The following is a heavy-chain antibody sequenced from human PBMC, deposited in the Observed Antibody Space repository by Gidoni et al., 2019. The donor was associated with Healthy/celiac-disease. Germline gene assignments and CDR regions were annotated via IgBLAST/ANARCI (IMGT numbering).Heavy chain of an antibody. V-gene: IGHV1-8*01. CDR3: ARASTYYDFWSGYYRPYYYYYMDV. J-gene: IGHJ6*03. Sequence: QVQLVQSGAEVKQPGASVKVSCKASGYTFTSYDINWVRQATGQGLEWMGWMNPNSGNTGYAQKFQGRVTMTRNTSISTAYMELSSLRSEDTAVYYCARASTYYDFWSGYYRPYYYYYMDVWGKGTTVTVSS. CDR2: MNPNSGNT. CDR1: GYTFTSYD. D-gene: IGHD3-3*01.